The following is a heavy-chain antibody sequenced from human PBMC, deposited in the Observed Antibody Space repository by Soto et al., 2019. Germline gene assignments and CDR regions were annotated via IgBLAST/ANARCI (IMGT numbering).Heavy chain of an antibody. D-gene: IGHD2-2*01. CDR3: ARQSCGSTSCFYDY. V-gene: IGHV1-2*02. Sequence: ASVKVSCKASGYTFINYYMHWVRQAPGQGLEWMGWLNPNSGATDFAQRFQGRVTLTSDTSISTAYMELNRLTSDDTAVFYCARQSCGSTSCFYDYWGPGTLVTVSS. CDR1: GYTFINYY. CDR2: LNPNSGAT. J-gene: IGHJ4*02.